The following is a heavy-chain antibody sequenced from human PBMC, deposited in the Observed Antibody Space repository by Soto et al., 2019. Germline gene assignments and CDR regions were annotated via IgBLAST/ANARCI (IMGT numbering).Heavy chain of an antibody. V-gene: IGHV3-30-3*01. CDR1: GLTFSSYA. CDR2: ISYDGSNK. D-gene: IGHD6-19*01. J-gene: IGHJ6*02. CDR3: AREQWPRPHDYYYYGMDV. Sequence: LRLSCAASGLTFSSYAMHWVRQAPGKGLEWVAVISYDGSNKYYADSVKGRFTISRDNSKNTLYLQMNSLGAEDTAVYYCAREQWPRPHDYYYYGMDVWGQGTTVTVSS.